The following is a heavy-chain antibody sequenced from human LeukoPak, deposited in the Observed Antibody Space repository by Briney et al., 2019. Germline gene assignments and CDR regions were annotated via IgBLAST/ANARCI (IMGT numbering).Heavy chain of an antibody. CDR1: GGSISSGGYY. Sequence: SETLSLTCTVSGGSISSGGYYWSWIRQHPGKGLEWIGYIYYSGSTYYNPSLKSRVTISVDTSKDQFSLKLSSVTAADTAVYYCARGPPGELFPRFEYWGQGTLVTVSS. D-gene: IGHD3-10*01. CDR3: ARGPPGELFPRFEY. J-gene: IGHJ4*02. V-gene: IGHV4-31*03. CDR2: IYYSGST.